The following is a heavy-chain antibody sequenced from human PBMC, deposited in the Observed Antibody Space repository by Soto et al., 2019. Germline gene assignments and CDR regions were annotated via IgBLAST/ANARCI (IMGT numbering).Heavy chain of an antibody. CDR1: GFTFSSYA. Sequence: GGSLRLSCAASGFTFSSYAMSWVRQAPGKGLEWVSAISGSGGSTYYADSVKGRFTISRDNSKNTLYLQMNSLRAEDTAVFYCAKGLVACTYWYFDLWGRGTRVTVSS. CDR3: AKGLVACTYWYFDL. J-gene: IGHJ2*01. CDR2: ISGSGGST. D-gene: IGHD6-19*01. V-gene: IGHV3-23*01.